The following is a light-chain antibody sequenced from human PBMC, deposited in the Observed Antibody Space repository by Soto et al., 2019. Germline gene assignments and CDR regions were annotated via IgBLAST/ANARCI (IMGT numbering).Light chain of an antibody. CDR3: HQRQSWPRT. CDR2: QTS. CDR1: QYINTR. Sequence: EIVLTHSPATLSSFPGDRVTLSCRASQYINTRLAWYQHRPGQPPRLLIYQTSIRAAGIPARFSASGSGTDFTLTISDVQPEDFALYYCHQRQSWPRTFGQGTKVDI. J-gene: IGKJ1*01. V-gene: IGKV3-11*01.